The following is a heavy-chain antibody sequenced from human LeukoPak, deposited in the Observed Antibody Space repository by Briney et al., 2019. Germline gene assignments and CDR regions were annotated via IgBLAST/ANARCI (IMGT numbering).Heavy chain of an antibody. J-gene: IGHJ4*02. Sequence: ASVKVSCKASGYTFTGYYIHWVRQAPGQGLEWMGWINPNTGDTNYAQKLQGRVTMTRDTSISTASMELSRLTSDDTGVYYCARDDHWGLGDYWGQGALVTVSS. D-gene: IGHD3-16*01. CDR3: ARDDHWGLGDY. CDR2: INPNTGDT. V-gene: IGHV1-2*02. CDR1: GYTFTGYY.